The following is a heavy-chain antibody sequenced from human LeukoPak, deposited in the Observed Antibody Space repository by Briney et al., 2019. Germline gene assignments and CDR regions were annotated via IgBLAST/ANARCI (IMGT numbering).Heavy chain of an antibody. D-gene: IGHD3-22*01. V-gene: IGHV1-18*01. CDR2: IGSYEGDT. Sequence: GASVKVSCKATSHISWVRQAPGQGLEWMGWIGSYEGDTYYAQKFRGRVTVTTDTSTNTAYMELRSLRADDTAVYYCARDFWNFYDSSGYYRDFDSWGQGTLVTVSS. J-gene: IGHJ5*01. CDR1: TSH. CDR3: ARDFWNFYDSSGYYRDFDS.